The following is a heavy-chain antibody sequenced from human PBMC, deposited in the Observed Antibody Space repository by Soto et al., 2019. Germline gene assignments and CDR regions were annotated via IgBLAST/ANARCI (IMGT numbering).Heavy chain of an antibody. D-gene: IGHD3-9*01. Sequence: SETLSLTCTVSGGSISSYYWSWIRQPPGKGLEWIGYIYYSGSTNYNPSLKSRVTISVDTSKNQFSLRLSSVTAADTAVYYCARHARYYDILTGYSTLSWFDPWGQGTLVTVS. CDR1: GGSISSYY. CDR3: ARHARYYDILTGYSTLSWFDP. CDR2: IYYSGST. V-gene: IGHV4-59*08. J-gene: IGHJ5*02.